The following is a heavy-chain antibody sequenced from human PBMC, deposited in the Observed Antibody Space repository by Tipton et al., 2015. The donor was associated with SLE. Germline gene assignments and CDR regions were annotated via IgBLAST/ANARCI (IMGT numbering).Heavy chain of an antibody. D-gene: IGHD6-6*01. J-gene: IGHJ4*02. CDR2: ISAYNGNT. Sequence: QVQLVQSGAEVKKPGSSVKVSCKASGGTFSSYAITWVRQAPGQGLEWMGWISAYNGNTNYAQKLQGRVTMTTDTSTSTAYMELRSLRSDDTAVYYCARSIAARSPFDYWGQGTLVTVSS. CDR1: GGTFSSYA. CDR3: ARSIAARSPFDY. V-gene: IGHV1-18*01.